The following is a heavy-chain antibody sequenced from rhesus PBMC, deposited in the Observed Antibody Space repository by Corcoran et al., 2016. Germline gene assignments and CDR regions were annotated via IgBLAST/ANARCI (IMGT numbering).Heavy chain of an antibody. CDR3: ARVRPVTVAVDY. CDR1: GASIRSYW. J-gene: IGHJ4*01. Sequence: QVQLQESGPGLVKPSETLSLTCAVSGASIRSYWCRLIRPPPGKVLEWIGEINGNSGSTNYNPSRKSRVTISKDASKNQFSLKLSSVTAADTAVYYCARVRPVTVAVDYWGQGVLVTVSS. CDR2: INGNSGST. V-gene: IGHV4-80*01. D-gene: IGHD4-29*01.